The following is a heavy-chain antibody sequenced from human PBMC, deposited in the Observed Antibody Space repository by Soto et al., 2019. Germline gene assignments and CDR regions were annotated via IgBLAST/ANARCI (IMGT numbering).Heavy chain of an antibody. Sequence: SETLCLTCTVSGGSISNHYWSWIRQPPGKGLEWIGYIYYNGNINYNPPLKSRVTMSVDTSKNQISLKLSSVTAADTAVYYCTRANWYSEYWGQGTLVTVSS. CDR3: TRANWYSEY. J-gene: IGHJ4*02. D-gene: IGHD7-27*01. CDR2: IYYNGNI. V-gene: IGHV4-59*11. CDR1: GGSISNHY.